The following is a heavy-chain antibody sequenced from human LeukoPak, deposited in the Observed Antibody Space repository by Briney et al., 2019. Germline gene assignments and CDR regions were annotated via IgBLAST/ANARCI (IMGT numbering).Heavy chain of an antibody. V-gene: IGHV4-39*07. D-gene: IGHD2-15*01. Sequence: SETLSLTCTVSGGSISSSSYYWGWIRQPPGKGLEWIGSIYYSGSTYYNPSLKSRVTISVDTSKNQFSLKLSSVTAADTAVYYCRILPGYCSGGSCLPFDYWGQGTLVTVSS. CDR2: IYYSGST. J-gene: IGHJ4*02. CDR3: RILPGYCSGGSCLPFDY. CDR1: GGSISSSSYY.